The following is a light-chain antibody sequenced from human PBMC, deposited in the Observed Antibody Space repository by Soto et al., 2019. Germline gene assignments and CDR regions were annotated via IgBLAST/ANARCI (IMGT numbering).Light chain of an antibody. CDR2: VAS. CDR3: QQYNIYSPWT. CDR1: QTVNNW. Sequence: DIQMTQSPSTLSASVGDRVTITCRASQTVNNWVAWYQQKPGMAPRLLIFVASHLHSGVPSRFSGSGSGTEFTLTISGLQPDDFATYYCQQYNIYSPWTFGQGTKVDLK. J-gene: IGKJ1*01. V-gene: IGKV1-5*01.